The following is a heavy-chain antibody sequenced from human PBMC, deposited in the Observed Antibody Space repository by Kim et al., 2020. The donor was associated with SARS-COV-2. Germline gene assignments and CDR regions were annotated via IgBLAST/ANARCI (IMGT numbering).Heavy chain of an antibody. CDR1: GGSISSYY. D-gene: IGHD6-13*01. J-gene: IGHJ6*02. V-gene: IGHV4-59*01. CDR3: ASGAYSSSWTQRFYYGMDV. CDR2: IYYSGST. Sequence: SETLSLTCTVSGGSISSYYWSWIRQPPGKGLEWIGYIYYSGSTNYNPSLKSRVTISVDTSKNQFSLKLSSVTAADTAVYYCASGAYSSSWTQRFYYGMDVWGQGTTVTVSS.